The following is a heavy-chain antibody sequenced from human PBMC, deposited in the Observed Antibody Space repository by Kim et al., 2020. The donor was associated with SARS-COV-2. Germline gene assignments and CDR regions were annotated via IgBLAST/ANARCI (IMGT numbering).Heavy chain of an antibody. V-gene: IGHV3-11*01. Sequence: GGSLRLSCAASGFTFSDYYMSWIRQAPGKGLEWVSYISSSGSTIYYADSVKGRFTISRDNAKNSLYLQMNSLRAEDTAVYYCARDLMTTVVTPAGYWGQGTLVTVSS. CDR2: ISSSGSTI. CDR3: ARDLMTTVVTPAGY. J-gene: IGHJ4*02. CDR1: GFTFSDYY. D-gene: IGHD4-17*01.